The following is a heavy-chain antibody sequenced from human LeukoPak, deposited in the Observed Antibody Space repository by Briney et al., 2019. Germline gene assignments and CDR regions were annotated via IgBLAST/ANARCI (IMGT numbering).Heavy chain of an antibody. Sequence: GGSLRLSCAASGFTFSSYAMSWVRQAPGKGLEWVSGISGSGGSTYYADSVKGRFTISRDNSKNTLYLQMNSLRAEDTAVYSCAKDGNIVGAMDYFDYWGQGTLVTVS. CDR2: ISGSGGST. D-gene: IGHD1-26*01. J-gene: IGHJ4*02. V-gene: IGHV3-23*01. CDR1: GFTFSSYA. CDR3: AKDGNIVGAMDYFDY.